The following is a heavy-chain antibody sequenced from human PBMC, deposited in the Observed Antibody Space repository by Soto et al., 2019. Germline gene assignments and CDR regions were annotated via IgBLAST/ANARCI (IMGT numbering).Heavy chain of an antibody. CDR2: IYHGGSN. CDR3: VRESGDYGDSGDGFDL. J-gene: IGHJ5*02. CDR1: GGSISSSNW. D-gene: IGHD4-17*01. V-gene: IGHV4-4*02. Sequence: SETLSLTCAVSGGSISSSNWWRWVRQPPGKGLGWVGEIYHGGSNNYNPSLKSRVTISVDKSKNPFSLKRSSVTAADTDVYYCVRESGDYGDSGDGFDLWGQGTLVTVSS.